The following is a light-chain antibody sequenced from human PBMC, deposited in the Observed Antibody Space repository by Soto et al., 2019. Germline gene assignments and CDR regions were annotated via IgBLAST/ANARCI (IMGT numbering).Light chain of an antibody. CDR1: QSVSSN. V-gene: IGKV3-11*01. Sequence: EIVLTQSPATLSLSPGERATLSCRASQSVSSNLGWYQQKPGQAPRLLIYDASNRATGIPARFSGSGSGTDFTLTISSLEPEDFAVYYCKHRTNWPLTFGGGTKV. CDR3: KHRTNWPLT. CDR2: DAS. J-gene: IGKJ4*01.